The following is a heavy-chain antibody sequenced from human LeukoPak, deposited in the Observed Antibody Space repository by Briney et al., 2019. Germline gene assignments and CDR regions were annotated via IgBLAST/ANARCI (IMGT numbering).Heavy chain of an antibody. V-gene: IGHV4-39*01. CDR2: IYYSGST. Sequence: PSETLSLTCIVSGGSIRRSSYYWGWIRQPPGKGLEWIGSIYYSGSTYYNPSLKSRVTISVDTSKNQFSLSLTSVTAADTAVYYCARSGYSSGWYVHYFDYWGQGTLVTVSS. CDR3: ARSGYSSGWYVHYFDY. CDR1: GGSIRRSSYY. J-gene: IGHJ4*02. D-gene: IGHD6-19*01.